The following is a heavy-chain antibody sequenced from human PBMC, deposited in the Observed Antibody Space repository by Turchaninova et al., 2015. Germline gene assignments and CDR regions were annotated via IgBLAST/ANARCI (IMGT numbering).Heavy chain of an antibody. D-gene: IGHD2-15*01. V-gene: IGHV3-21*01. CDR2: ISSSSSYI. Sequence: EVQLVESGGGLGQPGGSLRLACAAVGLTFRSYSMNWVRQAPGKGLEWVSSISSSSSYIYYADSVKGRFTISRDNAKNSLYLQMNSLRAEDTAVYYCARAGVAFDYWGQGTLVTVSS. CDR1: GLTFRSYS. CDR3: ARAGVAFDY. J-gene: IGHJ4*02.